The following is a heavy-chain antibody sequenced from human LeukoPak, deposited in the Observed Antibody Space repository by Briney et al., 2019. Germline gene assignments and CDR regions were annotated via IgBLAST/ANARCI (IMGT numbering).Heavy chain of an antibody. CDR2: INHSGSS. J-gene: IGHJ3*02. CDR1: GGSFSGYY. D-gene: IGHD3-10*01. Sequence: PSETLSLTCAVYGGSFSGYYWSWIRQPPGKGLERIGEINHSGSSNSNPSLKSRVTISVDTSKNQFSLKLSSVTAADTAVYYCARGFRMIRGVFISFRVFDIWGPGTMVTVSS. V-gene: IGHV4-34*01. CDR3: ARGFRMIRGVFISFRVFDI.